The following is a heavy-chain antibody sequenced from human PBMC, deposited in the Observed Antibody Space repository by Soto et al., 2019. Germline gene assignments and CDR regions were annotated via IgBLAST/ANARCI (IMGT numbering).Heavy chain of an antibody. CDR1: GGTFSSSP. J-gene: IGHJ3*02. V-gene: IGHV1-69*15. D-gene: IGHD5-18*01. Sequence: QVQLVQPGAEVKKPGSSVKVSCKASGGTFSSSPLSWVRLAPGQGLECMGNIVPIFGTAKYAQRFQRRVTITADESTRTTYLELTSLRPEDTAIYYGARRNSRGAFESWGQGTMVTVS. CDR2: IVPIFGTA. CDR3: ARRNSRGAFES.